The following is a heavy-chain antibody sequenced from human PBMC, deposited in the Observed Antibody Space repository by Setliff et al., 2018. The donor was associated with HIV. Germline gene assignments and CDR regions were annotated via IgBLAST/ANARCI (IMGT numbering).Heavy chain of an antibody. Sequence: SLTCAVHGGSLSGYYWTWIRQPQGRGLQWIAEINEGGNTYTNPSLQSRVTISVDTSKNQVFLRLTSVTAADTAVYYCARRPISPFTLTTAMLDPWGQGTLVTVSS. CDR3: ARRPISPFTLTTAMLDP. J-gene: IGHJ5*02. V-gene: IGHV4-34*01. D-gene: IGHD3-16*01. CDR2: INEGGNT. CDR1: GGSLSGYY.